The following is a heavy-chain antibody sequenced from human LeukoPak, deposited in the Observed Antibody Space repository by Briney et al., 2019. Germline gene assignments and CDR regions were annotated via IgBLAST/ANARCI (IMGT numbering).Heavy chain of an antibody. D-gene: IGHD3-3*01. Sequence: GGSLRLSCAASGFTFSSYGMHWVRQAPGKGLEWVAFIRYDGSNKYYADSVKGRFTISRDNSKNTLYLQMNSLRAEDTAVYYCAKELNPDHYYDFWSGYSHDAFDIWGQGTMVTVSS. CDR2: IRYDGSNK. CDR1: GFTFSSYG. V-gene: IGHV3-30*02. CDR3: AKELNPDHYYDFWSGYSHDAFDI. J-gene: IGHJ3*02.